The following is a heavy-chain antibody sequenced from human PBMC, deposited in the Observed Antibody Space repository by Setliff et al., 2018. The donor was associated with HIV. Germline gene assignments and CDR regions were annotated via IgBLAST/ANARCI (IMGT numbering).Heavy chain of an antibody. CDR3: ARVPRVTSGRNFFDF. Sequence: LSLTCSVSGDSISGGGYFWSWIRQHPGKGLEWIGTIYYTGTTYYNPSLKSRLTLSVDTSNNQFSLKLASVTAADTAVYYGARVPRVTSGRNFFDFWGQGTLVTVSS. J-gene: IGHJ4*02. CDR2: IYYTGTT. D-gene: IGHD7-27*01. CDR1: GDSISGGGYF. V-gene: IGHV4-31*03.